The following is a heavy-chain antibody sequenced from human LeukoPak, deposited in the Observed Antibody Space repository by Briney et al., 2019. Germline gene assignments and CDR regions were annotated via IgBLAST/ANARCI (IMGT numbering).Heavy chain of an antibody. Sequence: GGSLRLSCAASGFTFSSFAMSWVRQAPGKGLEWVSTISGSGGSTFYADSAKGRFTISRDNSHNTLYLQMNSLRAEDTAVYYCAKARDGYNYGARLIDYWGQGTLVTVSS. J-gene: IGHJ4*02. V-gene: IGHV3-23*01. D-gene: IGHD5-24*01. CDR3: AKARDGYNYGARLIDY. CDR2: ISGSGGST. CDR1: GFTFSSFA.